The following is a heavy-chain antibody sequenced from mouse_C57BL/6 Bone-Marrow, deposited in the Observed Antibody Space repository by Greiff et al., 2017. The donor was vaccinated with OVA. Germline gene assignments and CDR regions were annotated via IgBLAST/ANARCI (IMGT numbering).Heavy chain of an antibody. CDR2: IRSKSNNYAT. Sequence: EVKLMESGGGLVQPKGSLKLSCAASGFSFNTYAMNWVRQAPGKGLEWVARIRSKSNNYATYYADSVKDRFTISRDDSESMLYLQMNNLKTEDTAMYYCVREGDSNFSFAYWGQGTLVTVSA. CDR3: VREGDSNFSFAY. V-gene: IGHV10-1*01. D-gene: IGHD2-5*01. CDR1: GFSFNTYA. J-gene: IGHJ3*01.